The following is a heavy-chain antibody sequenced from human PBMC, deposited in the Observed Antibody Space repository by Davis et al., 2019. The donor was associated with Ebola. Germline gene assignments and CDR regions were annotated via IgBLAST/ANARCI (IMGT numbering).Heavy chain of an antibody. D-gene: IGHD2-15*01. CDR2: TSHSGST. V-gene: IGHV4-34*01. J-gene: IGHJ5*02. CDR3: ARGSCSGGSCYPKRLPYNWFDP. CDR1: GFTVSSNY. Sequence: ESLKISCAASGFTVSSNYMNWVRQAPGKGLEWIGETSHSGSTNYKPSLTSRVIIPVDTSKKQFSLKLSSVTASDTAVYYCARGSCSGGSCYPKRLPYNWFDPWGQGTLVTVSS.